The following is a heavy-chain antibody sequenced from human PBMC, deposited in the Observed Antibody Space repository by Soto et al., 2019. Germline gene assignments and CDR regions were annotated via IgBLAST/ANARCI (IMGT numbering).Heavy chain of an antibody. V-gene: IGHV4-34*03. J-gene: IGHJ5*02. Sequence: SETLSLTCAVYGGSFSGYYWSWIRQPPGKGLEWIGEINHSGSTNYNPSLKSRVTISVDTSKNQFSLKLSSVTAADTAVYYCTPVGSLGGRWFDPGGEGTVVT. CDR1: GGSFSGYY. D-gene: IGHD3-16*01. CDR2: INHSGST. CDR3: TPVGSLGGRWFDP.